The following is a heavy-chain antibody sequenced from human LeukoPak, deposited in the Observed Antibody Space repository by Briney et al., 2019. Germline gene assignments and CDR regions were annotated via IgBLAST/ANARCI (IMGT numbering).Heavy chain of an antibody. CDR1: GFTFSAYR. Sequence: PGGSLRLSCAASGFTFSAYRMNWVRQAPGKGLEWVSYISIISSTIYYADSVKGRFTISRDDAKNSVYLQMNSLRADDTAVYYCARTHERDLDYWGQGTLVTVSS. J-gene: IGHJ4*02. CDR3: ARTHERDLDY. V-gene: IGHV3-48*01. CDR2: ISIISSTI.